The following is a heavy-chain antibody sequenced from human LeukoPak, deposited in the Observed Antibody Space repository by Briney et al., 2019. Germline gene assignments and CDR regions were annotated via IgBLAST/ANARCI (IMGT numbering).Heavy chain of an antibody. Sequence: PGGSLRLSCAASGFTFSSYSMNWVRQAPGKGLEWVSSISSSSSYIYYADSVKGRFTISRDNAKNSLYLQMNSLRAEDTAMYYCARSFAGATTYYYYGMDVWGQGTTVTVSS. J-gene: IGHJ6*02. CDR1: GFTFSSYS. CDR3: ARSFAGATTYYYYGMDV. CDR2: ISSSSSYI. D-gene: IGHD1-26*01. V-gene: IGHV3-21*01.